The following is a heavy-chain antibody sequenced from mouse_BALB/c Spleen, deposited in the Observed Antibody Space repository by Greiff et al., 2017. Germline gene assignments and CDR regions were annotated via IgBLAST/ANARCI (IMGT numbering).Heavy chain of an antibody. D-gene: IGHD2-14*01. CDR3: TNRYDWYFDV. CDR2: INPSNGGT. J-gene: IGHJ1*01. V-gene: IGHV1S16*01. CDR1: GYTFTSYY. Sequence: VQLQESGAELVKPGASVKLSCKASGYTFTSYYMYWVKQRPGQGLEWIGEINPSNGGTNFNEKFKSKATLTVDKSSSTAYMQLSSLTSEDSAVYYCTNRYDWYFDVWGAGTTVTVSA.